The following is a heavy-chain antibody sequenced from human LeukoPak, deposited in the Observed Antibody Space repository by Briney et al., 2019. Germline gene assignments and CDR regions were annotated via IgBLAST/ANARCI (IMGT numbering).Heavy chain of an antibody. J-gene: IGHJ4*02. D-gene: IGHD2-15*01. CDR3: ARHGRMGTNIPSY. V-gene: IGHV4-39*01. Sequence: ASETLSLTCTVSGGSISNSSYYWGWIRQPPGKGLEWIGSMYYSGSTYYNPSLKSRATISVDTSKNQFSLKLSSVTAADTAVYYCARHGRMGTNIPSYWGQGTLVTVSS. CDR1: GGSISNSSYY. CDR2: MYYSGST.